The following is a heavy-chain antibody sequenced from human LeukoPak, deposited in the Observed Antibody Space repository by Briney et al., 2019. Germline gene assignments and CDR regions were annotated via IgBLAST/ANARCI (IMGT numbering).Heavy chain of an antibody. CDR1: GGSISSGGYY. V-gene: IGHV4-31*03. CDR3: ARGAEILGPQGRMWFDP. D-gene: IGHD5-24*01. Sequence: SQTLSLTCTVSGGSISSGGYYWSWSRQHPGKGLEWIGYIYYSGSTYYNPSLKSRVTISVDTSKNQFSLKLSSVTAADTAVYYCARGAEILGPQGRMWFDPWGQGTLVTVSS. CDR2: IYYSGST. J-gene: IGHJ5*02.